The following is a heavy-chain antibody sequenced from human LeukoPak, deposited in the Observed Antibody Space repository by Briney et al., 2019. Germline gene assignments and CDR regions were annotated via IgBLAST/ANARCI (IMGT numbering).Heavy chain of an antibody. D-gene: IGHD2-21*01. CDR1: GYTFTNYW. CDR3: ARRGGAFYEDY. J-gene: IGHJ4*02. Sequence: GESLKISCKGSGYTFTNYWIAWVRQMPGKGLEWMGIIYPGDSTIKYSPSFQGQVAISADKSISTAYLQWRSLQASDTAIYYCARRGGAFYEDYWGQGTLVTVTS. CDR2: IYPGDSTI. V-gene: IGHV5-51*01.